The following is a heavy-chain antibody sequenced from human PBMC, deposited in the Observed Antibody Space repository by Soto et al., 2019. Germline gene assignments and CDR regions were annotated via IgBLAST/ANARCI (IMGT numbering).Heavy chain of an antibody. J-gene: IGHJ6*02. Sequence: QVHLQQWGAGLLKPSETLSLTCAVYGGSFSSYYWSWVRQPPGKGLEWIGEINHSGSTNNNPSLKSRVTISVDTSKNQFSLKLSSVTAADTAVYYCARGRKRGYTGYGRNYYYYGMDVWGQGTTVTVSS. CDR2: INHSGST. CDR3: ARGRKRGYTGYGRNYYYYGMDV. CDR1: GGSFSSYY. D-gene: IGHD5-12*01. V-gene: IGHV4-34*01.